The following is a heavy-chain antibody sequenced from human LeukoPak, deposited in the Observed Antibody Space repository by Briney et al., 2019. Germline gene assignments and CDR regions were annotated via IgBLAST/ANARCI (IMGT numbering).Heavy chain of an antibody. V-gene: IGHV4-30-4*08. Sequence: PSQTLSLTCTVSGGSISSDNFYWSWIRQPPGKGLEWIGYLYYSGSTYYNPYLKSRVTISVDTSKNQFSLKLSSVTAADTAVYYCARAEERGSYRDDAFDIWGQGTMVTVSS. J-gene: IGHJ3*02. D-gene: IGHD1-26*01. CDR1: GGSISSDNFY. CDR3: ARAEERGSYRDDAFDI. CDR2: LYYSGST.